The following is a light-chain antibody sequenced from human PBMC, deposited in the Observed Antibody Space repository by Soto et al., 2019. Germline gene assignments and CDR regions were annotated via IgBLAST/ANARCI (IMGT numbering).Light chain of an antibody. CDR1: QSISTE. J-gene: IGKJ2*01. CDR2: SAS. CDR3: QQGHNWPLT. V-gene: IGKV3-15*01. Sequence: EIVMTQSPATLSVSPGERATLSCRASQSISTELVWYQQKPGQPPRLLIYSASTRATGVPARFTGSGSGSEYTLTIRGLQSEDFAVYYCQQGHNWPLTFGQGTRLEI.